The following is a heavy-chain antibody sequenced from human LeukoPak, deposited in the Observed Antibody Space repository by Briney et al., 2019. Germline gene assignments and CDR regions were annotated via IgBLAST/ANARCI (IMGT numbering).Heavy chain of an antibody. CDR2: IYYSGST. V-gene: IGHV4-39*01. CDR3: ASLRGDDFWSGYSAVFDY. Sequence: SETLSLTCTVSGGSISSSSYYWGWIRQPPGKGLEWIGSIYYSGSTYYNPSLKSRVTISVDTSKNQFSLKLSSVTAADTAVYYCASLRGDDFWSGYSAVFDYWGQGTLVTVSS. D-gene: IGHD3-3*01. CDR1: GGSISSSSYY. J-gene: IGHJ4*02.